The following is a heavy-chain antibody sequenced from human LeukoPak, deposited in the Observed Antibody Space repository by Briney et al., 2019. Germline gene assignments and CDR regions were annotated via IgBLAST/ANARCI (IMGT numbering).Heavy chain of an antibody. CDR3: SRSLEY. Sequence: PGGSLRLSCTASGFSFSQYWMDWVRQAPGKGLEWVANINQDGSVKYYVDSVKGRFPISRDNTKNSLSLRMDSLRDDDTAVYYCSRSLEYLGRGTLVTVSS. V-gene: IGHV3-7*01. CDR1: GFSFSQYW. CDR2: INQDGSVK. J-gene: IGHJ4*02.